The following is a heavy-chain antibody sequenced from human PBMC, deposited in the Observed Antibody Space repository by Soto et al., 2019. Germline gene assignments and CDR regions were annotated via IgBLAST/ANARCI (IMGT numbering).Heavy chain of an antibody. CDR2: IYYSGSA. CDR3: AAFAGSGSRETLDY. V-gene: IGHV4-39*07. Sequence: PSETLSLTCTVSGGSITSSSYYWGWIRQPPGKGLEWIGNIYYSGSANYVPSLKGRVTMSVDTSMNQFSLKLNSLTAADTAMYYCAAFAGSGSRETLDYWGPGNLVTVSS. CDR1: GGSITSSSYY. D-gene: IGHD3-10*01. J-gene: IGHJ4*02.